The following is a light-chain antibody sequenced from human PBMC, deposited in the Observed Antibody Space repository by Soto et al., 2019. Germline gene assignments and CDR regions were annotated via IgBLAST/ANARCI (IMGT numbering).Light chain of an antibody. Sequence: DIQMTQSPSSLSASVGDRVTITCRASRTITTYLNWYQQKPGKAPKLLISVASSLQSGVPSRFSGNGSGTDFTLTIYNLQPEDFATYFCQQSDSPPYTFGQGTKLEIK. CDR1: RTITTY. V-gene: IGKV1-39*01. J-gene: IGKJ2*01. CDR2: VAS. CDR3: QQSDSPPYT.